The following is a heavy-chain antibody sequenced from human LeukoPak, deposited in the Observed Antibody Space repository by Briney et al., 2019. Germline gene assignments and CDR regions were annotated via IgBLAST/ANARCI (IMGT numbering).Heavy chain of an antibody. Sequence: PGGSLRLSCAASGFTVSSNYMSWVRQAPGKGLEWVSVIYSGGSTYCADSVKGRFTISRDNPKNTLYLQMNSLRAEDTAVYYCASSDILTGTYFDYWGQGTLVTVSS. V-gene: IGHV3-66*01. D-gene: IGHD3-9*01. CDR3: ASSDILTGTYFDY. CDR2: IYSGGST. J-gene: IGHJ4*02. CDR1: GFTVSSNY.